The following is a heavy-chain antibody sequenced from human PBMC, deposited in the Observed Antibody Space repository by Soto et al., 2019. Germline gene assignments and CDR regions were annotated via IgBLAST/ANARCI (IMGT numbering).Heavy chain of an antibody. CDR1: GGTFSSYA. J-gene: IGHJ3*02. D-gene: IGHD2-15*01. Sequence: VKVSCKASGGTFSSYAISWVRQAPGQGLEWMGGIIPILGTANYAQKFQGRVTITADESTSTAYMELSSLRSEDTAVYYCARGYCSGGSCRRHAFDIWGQGTMVTVS. CDR2: IIPILGTA. CDR3: ARGYCSGGSCRRHAFDI. V-gene: IGHV1-69*01.